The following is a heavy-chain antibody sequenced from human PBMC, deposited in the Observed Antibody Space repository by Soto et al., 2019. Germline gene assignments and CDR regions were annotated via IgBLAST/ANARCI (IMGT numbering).Heavy chain of an antibody. V-gene: IGHV4-31*03. J-gene: IGHJ4*02. Sequence: SETLSLTCTVSGGSISSGGYYWSWIRQHPGKGLEWIGYIYYSGSTYYNPSLKSRVTISVDTSKNQFSLKLSSVTAADTAVYYCARSPQMATTFDYWGQGTLVTVLL. D-gene: IGHD5-12*01. CDR3: ARSPQMATTFDY. CDR1: GGSISSGGYY. CDR2: IYYSGST.